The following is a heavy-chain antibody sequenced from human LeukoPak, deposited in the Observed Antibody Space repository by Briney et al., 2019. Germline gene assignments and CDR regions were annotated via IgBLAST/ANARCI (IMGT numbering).Heavy chain of an antibody. CDR3: AKVFPDYDILTGPGDY. CDR1: RFTFSSYG. D-gene: IGHD3-9*01. Sequence: GGSLRLSRAASRFTFSSYGMHWVRQAPCKELEWVAVISYDGSNKYYADSAKGRFTISRDNSKNTLFLQMNSLRTEDTAVYYCAKVFPDYDILTGPGDYWGQGTLVTVSS. V-gene: IGHV3-30*18. J-gene: IGHJ4*02. CDR2: ISYDGSNK.